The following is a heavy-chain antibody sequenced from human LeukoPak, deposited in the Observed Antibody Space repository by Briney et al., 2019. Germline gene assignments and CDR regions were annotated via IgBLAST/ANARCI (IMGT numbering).Heavy chain of an antibody. CDR2: IYYSGST. D-gene: IGHD5-24*01. Sequence: SQTLPLTCSVSGGSISSDDYCWNWIRQHPGTGLEWIGYIYYSGSTYYNPSLKSRVALSVDTSKNQFSLKLSSLTAADTAVYYCAKSREEIRGLDAFDIWGQGTMVTVSS. CDR3: AKSREEIRGLDAFDI. J-gene: IGHJ3*02. V-gene: IGHV4-31*03. CDR1: GGSISSDDYC.